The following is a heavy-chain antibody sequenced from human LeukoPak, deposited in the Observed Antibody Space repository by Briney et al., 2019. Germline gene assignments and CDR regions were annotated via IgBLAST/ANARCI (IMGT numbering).Heavy chain of an antibody. D-gene: IGHD6-19*01. Sequence: PGGSLRLSCAASGFTFSSFAMSWVRQAPGKGLEWVSTIAGSGGSSHYADSVKGRFTISRDKSKNTLYLQMSSLRADDTSVYYCARDGSGWSSDYWGQGTLVTVSS. V-gene: IGHV3-23*01. J-gene: IGHJ4*02. CDR2: IAGSGGSS. CDR1: GFTFSSFA. CDR3: ARDGSGWSSDY.